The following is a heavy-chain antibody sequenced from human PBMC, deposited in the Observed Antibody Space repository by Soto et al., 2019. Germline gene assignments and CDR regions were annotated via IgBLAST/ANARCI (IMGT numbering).Heavy chain of an antibody. Sequence: ETLSLTCTVSGGSISSSSYYWGWIRQPPGKALEWIGSIYYSGSTYYNPSLKSRVTISVDTSKNQFSLKLSSVTAADTAVYYCARTTNIVVVPAAIAWFDPWGQGTLVTVSS. J-gene: IGHJ5*02. V-gene: IGHV4-39*01. CDR3: ARTTNIVVVPAAIAWFDP. CDR1: GGSISSSSYY. D-gene: IGHD2-2*02. CDR2: IYYSGST.